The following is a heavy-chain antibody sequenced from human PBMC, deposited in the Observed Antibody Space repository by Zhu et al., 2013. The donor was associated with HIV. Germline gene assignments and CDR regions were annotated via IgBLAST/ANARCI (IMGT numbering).Heavy chain of an antibody. V-gene: IGHV1-2*02. CDR2: INPNSGGT. CDR3: AREYSSAEGIY. J-gene: IGHJ4*02. CDR1: GYTFTSYY. Sequence: QAHLVQSGAEVVEPGASVKVSCKASGYTFTSYYMHWVRQAPGQGLEWMGWINPNSGGTNYAQKFQGRVTMTRDTSISTAYMELSRLRSDDTAVYYCAREYSSAEGIYWGQGTLVTVSS. D-gene: IGHD6-25*01.